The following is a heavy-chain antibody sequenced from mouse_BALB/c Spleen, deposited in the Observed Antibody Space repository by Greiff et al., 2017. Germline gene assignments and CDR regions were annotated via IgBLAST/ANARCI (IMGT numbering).Heavy chain of an antibody. CDR2: ISSGGST. CDR3: ARRAIYDGYYGGDY. D-gene: IGHD2-3*01. Sequence: EVKLVESGGGLVKPGGSLKLSCAASGFTFSSYAMSWVRQTPEKRLEWVASISSGGSTYYPDSVKGRFTISRDNARNILYLQMSSLRSEDTAMYYCARRAIYDGYYGGDYWGQGTSVTVSS. V-gene: IGHV5-6-5*01. J-gene: IGHJ4*01. CDR1: GFTFSSYA.